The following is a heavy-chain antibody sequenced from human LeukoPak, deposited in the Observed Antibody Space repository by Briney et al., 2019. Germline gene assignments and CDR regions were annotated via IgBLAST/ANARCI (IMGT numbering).Heavy chain of an antibody. CDR1: GGTFSSYA. D-gene: IGHD6-13*01. CDR2: IIPIFGTQ. V-gene: IGHV1-69*05. Sequence: AVKVSCKACGGTFSSYAISWLRQAPAQGLEWMGRIIPIFGTQNYAHKFQGRDTITTDESTSTAYMELSSLRSEDTAVYYCARGAGSSWYMDYFDYWGQGTLVTVSS. J-gene: IGHJ4*02. CDR3: ARGAGSSWYMDYFDY.